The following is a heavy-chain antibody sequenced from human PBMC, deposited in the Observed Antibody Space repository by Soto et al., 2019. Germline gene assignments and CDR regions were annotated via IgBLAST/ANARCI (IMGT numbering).Heavy chain of an antibody. CDR2: ISAYNGNT. Sequence: ASVKVSCKASGYTFTSYGISWVRQAPGQGLEWMGWISAYNGNTNYAQKLQGRVTMATDTSTSTAYMELRSLRSDDTAVYYCARGGDDYVWGSYRPAYYFDYWGQGTLVTVSS. D-gene: IGHD3-16*02. J-gene: IGHJ4*02. CDR3: ARGGDDYVWGSYRPAYYFDY. CDR1: GYTFTSYG. V-gene: IGHV1-18*01.